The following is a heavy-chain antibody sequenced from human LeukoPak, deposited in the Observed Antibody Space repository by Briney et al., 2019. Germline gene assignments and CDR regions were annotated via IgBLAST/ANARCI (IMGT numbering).Heavy chain of an antibody. V-gene: IGHV3-13*01. CDR2: IGTAGDT. CDR1: GFTFSSYD. D-gene: IGHD3-10*01. CDR3: ARGSYYGSGSPADFDY. J-gene: IGHJ4*02. Sequence: GGSLRLFCAASGFTFSSYDMHWVRQATGKGLEWVSAIGTAGDTYYPGSVKGRFTISRENAKNSLYPQMNSLRAGDTAVYYCARGSYYGSGSPADFDYWGQGTLVTVSS.